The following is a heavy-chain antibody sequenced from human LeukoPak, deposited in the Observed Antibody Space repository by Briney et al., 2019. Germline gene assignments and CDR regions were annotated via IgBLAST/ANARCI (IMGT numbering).Heavy chain of an antibody. CDR2: LYYSGST. Sequence: PSETRSLTCSVSGGSISSYYWSWIRQPPGKGLEWIGYLYYSGSTNSNPSLKSRVTMSVDTSKNQFSLKLRSVTVADTAVYYCARGGSGISNAFDIWGQGTMVTVSS. D-gene: IGHD3-10*01. J-gene: IGHJ3*02. V-gene: IGHV4-59*01. CDR3: ARGGSGISNAFDI. CDR1: GGSISSYY.